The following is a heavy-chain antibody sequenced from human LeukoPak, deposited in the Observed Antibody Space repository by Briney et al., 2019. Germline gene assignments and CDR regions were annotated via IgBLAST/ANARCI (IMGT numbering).Heavy chain of an antibody. CDR2: ISYDGSNK. CDR1: GFTFSSYA. Sequence: GGSLRLSCAASGFTFSSYAMHWVRQAPGKGLEWVAVISYDGSNKYYADSVKGRFTISRDNSKNTLYLQMNSLRAEDTAVYYCAKAAAGGTEEFIFDYWGQGTLVTVSS. V-gene: IGHV3-30*04. CDR3: AKAAAGGTEEFIFDY. J-gene: IGHJ4*02. D-gene: IGHD6-13*01.